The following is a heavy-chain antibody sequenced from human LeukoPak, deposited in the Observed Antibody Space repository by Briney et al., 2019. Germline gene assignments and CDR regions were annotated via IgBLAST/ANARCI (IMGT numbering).Heavy chain of an antibody. D-gene: IGHD2-15*01. V-gene: IGHV1-18*01. CDR3: ARGPPCCSGGSCYSNWFDP. J-gene: IGHJ5*02. Sequence: RASVKVSCKASGYTFTSYGISWVRQAPGQGLEWMGWISAYNGNTNYAQKLQGRVTMTTDTSTSTAYMELRSLRSDDTAVYYCARGPPCCSGGSCYSNWFDPWGQGTLVTVSS. CDR1: GYTFTSYG. CDR2: ISAYNGNT.